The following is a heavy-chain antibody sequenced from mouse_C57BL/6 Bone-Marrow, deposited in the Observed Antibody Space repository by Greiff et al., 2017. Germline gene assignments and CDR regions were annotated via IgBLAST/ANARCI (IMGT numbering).Heavy chain of an antibody. CDR3: ARHGFDGFDY. CDR2: FNPESGSI. J-gene: IGHJ2*01. D-gene: IGHD2-3*01. V-gene: IGHV1-62-2*01. CDR1: GYTFTEYT. Sequence: QVQLQQSGAELVKPGASVKLSCKASGYTFTEYTIHWVKQRSGQGLEWIGWFNPESGSIKYNEKFKDKATLTADKYSSSAYVELSRLTSEDSAVYFYARHGFDGFDYEGRGTTLTVSS.